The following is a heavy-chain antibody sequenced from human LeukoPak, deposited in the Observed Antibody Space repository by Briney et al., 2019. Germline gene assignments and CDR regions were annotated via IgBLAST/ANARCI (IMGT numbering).Heavy chain of an antibody. V-gene: IGHV4-31*03. Sequence: PSETLSLTCTVSGGSISSGGYYWSWLRQHPGKGLEWIGYIYYSGSTYYNPSLKSRVTISVDTSKNQFSLKLSSVTAADTAVYYCAREPKERGSYYYPFDYWGQGTLVTVSS. CDR3: AREPKERGSYYYPFDY. J-gene: IGHJ4*02. D-gene: IGHD1-26*01. CDR2: IYYSGST. CDR1: GGSISSGGYY.